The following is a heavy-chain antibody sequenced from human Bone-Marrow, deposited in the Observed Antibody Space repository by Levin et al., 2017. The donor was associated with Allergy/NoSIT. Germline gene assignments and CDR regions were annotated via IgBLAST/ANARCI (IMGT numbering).Heavy chain of an antibody. CDR1: GGSISSSSYY. J-gene: IGHJ4*02. V-gene: IGHV4-39*01. Sequence: ASETLSLTCTVSGGSISSSSYYWGWIRQPPGKGLEWIGSIYYSGSTYYNPSLKSRVTISVDTSKNQFSLKLSSVTAADTAVYYCARHQSPYSGSYSYWGQGTLVTVSS. CDR3: ARHQSPYSGSYSY. D-gene: IGHD1-26*01. CDR2: IYYSGST.